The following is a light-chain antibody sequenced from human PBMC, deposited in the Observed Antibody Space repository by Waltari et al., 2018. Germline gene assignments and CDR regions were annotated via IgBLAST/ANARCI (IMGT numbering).Light chain of an antibody. CDR1: QGISSY. J-gene: IGKJ4*01. V-gene: IGKV1-13*02. Sequence: IQMSQSPSSLSASVGDRVTITCRASQGISSYLNWYQQKPGKAPKLLIYYANSLASGVPSRFSGTGSGTEFTLTISSLQPEDFATYYCQQGNSYPLTFGGGTKVEIK. CDR2: YAN. CDR3: QQGNSYPLT.